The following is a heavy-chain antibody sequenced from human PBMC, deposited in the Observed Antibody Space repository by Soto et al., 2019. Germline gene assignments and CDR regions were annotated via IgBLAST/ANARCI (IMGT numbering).Heavy chain of an antibody. D-gene: IGHD2-8*02. CDR2: VTPDGSLY. CDR3: VKDRSDTWSFDY. Sequence: PGGSLRLWYGASGVTFSSCSMHWVRKVPGKGLEWLAVVTPDGSLYPYGDSVKGRFSISRDNSRKTLYLQMNSLRPEDTAVYYCVKDRSDTWSFDYWGQGTLVTVSS. V-gene: IGHV3-30*04. CDR1: GVTFSSCS. J-gene: IGHJ4*02.